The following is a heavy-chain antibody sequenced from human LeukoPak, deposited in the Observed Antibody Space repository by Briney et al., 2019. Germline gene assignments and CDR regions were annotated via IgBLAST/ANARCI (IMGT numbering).Heavy chain of an antibody. CDR2: ISYDGSNK. Sequence: GGSLRLSCAASGFTFGSHAMSWVRQAPGKGLEWVAVISYDGSNKYYADSVKGRFTISRDNSKNTLYLQMNSLRAEDTAVYYCARDEYYFDYWGQGTLVTVSS. CDR3: ARDEYYFDY. CDR1: GFTFGSHA. J-gene: IGHJ4*02. V-gene: IGHV3-30-3*01.